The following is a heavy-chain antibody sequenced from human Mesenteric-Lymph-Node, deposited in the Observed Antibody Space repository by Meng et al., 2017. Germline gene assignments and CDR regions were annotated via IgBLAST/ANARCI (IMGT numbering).Heavy chain of an antibody. Sequence: QVQLGESGPALVKPSETLSLTCAVSGDSITNHNWWAWVRQPPGKGLEWIGEIPHRGSSAYNPSLKSRVTISVDTSKNQFSLKLSSVTAADTAVYFCARGELLWDYWGQGTLVTVSS. J-gene: IGHJ4*02. V-gene: IGHV4-4*02. D-gene: IGHD2-2*01. CDR3: ARGELLWDY. CDR1: GDSITNHNW. CDR2: IPHRGSS.